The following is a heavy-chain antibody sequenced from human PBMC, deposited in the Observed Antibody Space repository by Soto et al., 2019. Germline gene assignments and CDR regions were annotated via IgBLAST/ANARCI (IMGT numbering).Heavy chain of an antibody. CDR2: IWYDGSNK. Sequence: QVQLVESGGGVVQPGRSLRLSCAASGFTFSSYGMHWVRQAPGKGLEWVAVIWYDGSNKYYADSVKGRFTISRDNSKNTLYLQVNRLRTEDTAVYYCANDLSGMDVWGQGTTVIVSS. J-gene: IGHJ6*02. V-gene: IGHV3-33*06. CDR1: GFTFSSYG. CDR3: ANDLSGMDV.